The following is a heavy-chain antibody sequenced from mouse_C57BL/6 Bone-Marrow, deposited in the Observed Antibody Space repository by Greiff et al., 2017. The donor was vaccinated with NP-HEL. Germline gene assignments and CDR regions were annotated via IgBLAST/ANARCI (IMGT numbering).Heavy chain of an antibody. CDR1: GYTFTSYW. CDR2: IYPGSGST. D-gene: IGHD1-1*01. CDR3: AIYYGSSLHWYFDV. V-gene: IGHV1-55*01. Sequence: VQLQQPGAELVKPGASVKMSCKASGYTFTSYWITWVKQRPGQGLEWIGDIYPGSGSTNYNEKFKSKATLTVDTSSSTAYMQLSSLTSEDSAVYYCAIYYGSSLHWYFDVWGTGTTVTVSS. J-gene: IGHJ1*03.